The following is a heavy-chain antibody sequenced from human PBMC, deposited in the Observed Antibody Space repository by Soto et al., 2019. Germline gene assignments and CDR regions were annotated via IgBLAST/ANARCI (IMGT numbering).Heavy chain of an antibody. CDR1: GGCFSGYY. J-gene: IGHJ6*02. V-gene: IGHV4-34*01. CDR2: INHSGST. Sequence: PXASLSLTCAVYGGCFSGYYWSWIRQPPGKGLEWIGEINHSGSTNYNPSLKSRVTISVDTSKNQFSLKLSSVTAADTAVYYCARLSSGWYNYYYGMDVWGQGTTVTVSS. CDR3: ARLSSGWYNYYYGMDV. D-gene: IGHD6-19*01.